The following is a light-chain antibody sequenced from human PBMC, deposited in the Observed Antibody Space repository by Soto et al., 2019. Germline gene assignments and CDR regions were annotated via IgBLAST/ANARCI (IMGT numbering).Light chain of an antibody. Sequence: QSALTQPDSVSGSPGQSITISCTGTSSDVGGYTYVSWYQQHPGKAPKLMIYDVSNRPSGVSNRFSGSKSGNTASLTISGLQAEDEADYYCSSYTSSSTPVVFGGGTKLPVL. CDR2: DVS. V-gene: IGLV2-14*01. CDR3: SSYTSSSTPVV. CDR1: SSDVGGYTY. J-gene: IGLJ2*01.